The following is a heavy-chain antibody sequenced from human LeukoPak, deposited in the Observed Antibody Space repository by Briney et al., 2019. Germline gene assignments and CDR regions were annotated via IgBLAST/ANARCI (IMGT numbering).Heavy chain of an antibody. J-gene: IGHJ4*02. D-gene: IGHD6-13*01. Sequence: PGESLKISCEVSGYDFTTYWIGWVRQMPGKGMEWMGIIFPGDSDTRYSPSFQGQVTISADKSNSIAYLQWSSLKASDTAMYYCARRDRSTWSVDYWGQGTLVTVSS. CDR2: IFPGDSDT. V-gene: IGHV5-51*01. CDR3: ARRDRSTWSVDY. CDR1: GYDFTTYW.